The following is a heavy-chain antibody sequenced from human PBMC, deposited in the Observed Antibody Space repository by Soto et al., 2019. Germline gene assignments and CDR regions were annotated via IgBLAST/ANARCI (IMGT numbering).Heavy chain of an antibody. CDR1: GFTFSSYG. D-gene: IGHD3-10*01. Sequence: GGSLRLSCAASGFTFSSYGMHWVRQAPGKGLEWVAVIWYDGSNKYYADSVKGRFTISRDNSKNTLYLQMNSLRAEDTAVYYCARLRLDGSGSYFFSDYYYYYYMDVWGKGTTVTVSS. CDR3: ARLRLDGSGSYFFSDYYYYYYMDV. V-gene: IGHV3-33*01. J-gene: IGHJ6*03. CDR2: IWYDGSNK.